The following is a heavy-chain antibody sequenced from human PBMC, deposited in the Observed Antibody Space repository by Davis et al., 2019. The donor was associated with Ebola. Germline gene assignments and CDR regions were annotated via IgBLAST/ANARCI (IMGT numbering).Heavy chain of an antibody. Sequence: GGSLRPSCAAPGFTSSNAWMSWVRQAPGKGLEWVANIKQDGSERYYLDSVKGRFTISRDNAKSSLYLQMNSLRDEDTAVYYCARDILGGYDTWGQGTLVTVSS. CDR3: ARDILGGYDT. CDR1: GFTSSNAW. D-gene: IGHD5-12*01. V-gene: IGHV3-7*03. J-gene: IGHJ5*02. CDR2: IKQDGSER.